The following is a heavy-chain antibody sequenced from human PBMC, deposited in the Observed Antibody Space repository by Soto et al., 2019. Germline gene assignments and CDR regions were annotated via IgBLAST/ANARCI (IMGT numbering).Heavy chain of an antibody. V-gene: IGHV1-18*04. CDR3: ARDAFAFWSGYYMDYGMDV. CDR2: ISAYNGNT. J-gene: IGHJ6*02. Sequence: ASVKVSCKASGYTFTSYGISWVRQAPGQGLEWMGWISAYNGNTNYAQKLQGRVTMTTDTSTSTAYMELRSLRSDDTAVYYCARDAFAFWSGYYMDYGMDVWGQGNTVTVSS. D-gene: IGHD3-3*01. CDR1: GYTFTSYG.